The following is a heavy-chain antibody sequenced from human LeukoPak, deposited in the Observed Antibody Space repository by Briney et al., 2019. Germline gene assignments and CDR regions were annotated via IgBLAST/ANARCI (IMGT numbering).Heavy chain of an antibody. D-gene: IGHD5-12*01. CDR2: ISGYNGNT. CDR3: ARDAGYSAYDYYYNMDV. CDR1: GYTFTGYY. V-gene: IGHV1-18*04. J-gene: IGHJ6*03. Sequence: ASVKVSCKASGYTFTGYYMHWVRRAPGQGLEWMGWISGYNGNTDYAQKLQARVAMTTDTSTSTAYMELRSLRSDDTAVYYCARDAGYSAYDYYYNMDVWGKGTMVTVSS.